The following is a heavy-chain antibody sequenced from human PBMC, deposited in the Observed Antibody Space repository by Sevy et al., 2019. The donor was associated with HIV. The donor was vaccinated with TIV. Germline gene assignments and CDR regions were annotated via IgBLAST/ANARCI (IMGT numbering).Heavy chain of an antibody. CDR3: AGGRYDSSGSFDALDI. V-gene: IGHV3-23*01. CDR1: GFTFTSYA. J-gene: IGHJ3*02. Sequence: GGSLRFSCKPSGFTFTSYAMNWVRQAPGKGLEWISTIYGSGGVTYYADSVKGRFTISRDKSKNTLYLQMNSLRTEDTALYYGAGGRYDSSGSFDALDIWGQGTMVTVSS. CDR2: IYGSGGVT. D-gene: IGHD3-22*01.